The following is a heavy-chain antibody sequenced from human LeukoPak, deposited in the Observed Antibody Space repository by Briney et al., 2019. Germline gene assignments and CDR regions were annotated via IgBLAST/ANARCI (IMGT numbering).Heavy chain of an antibody. CDR2: IYYSGST. CDR1: GFTVSSNY. Sequence: PGGSLRLSCAASGFTVSSNYMSWIRQPPGKGLEWIGYIYYSGSTNYNPSLKSRVTISVDTSKNQFSLKLSSVTAADTAVYYCARHSGQMTTFDPWGQGTLVTVSS. CDR3: ARHSGQMTTFDP. D-gene: IGHD4-11*01. J-gene: IGHJ5*02. V-gene: IGHV4-59*08.